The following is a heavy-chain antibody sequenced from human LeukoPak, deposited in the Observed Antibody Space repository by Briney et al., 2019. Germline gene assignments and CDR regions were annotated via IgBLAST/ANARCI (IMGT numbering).Heavy chain of an antibody. CDR1: GGSIISHW. V-gene: IGHV4-4*07. Sequence: SETLSLTCTVSGGSIISHWWSWVRQPAGKGLQWIGRISGSGSTNYTPSLQSRVTMSVDTSKNQFSLNLISVTAADTAVYYCAKWTTRLEYWGQGTLVTVSS. J-gene: IGHJ4*02. CDR2: ISGSGST. D-gene: IGHD4-17*01. CDR3: AKWTTRLEY.